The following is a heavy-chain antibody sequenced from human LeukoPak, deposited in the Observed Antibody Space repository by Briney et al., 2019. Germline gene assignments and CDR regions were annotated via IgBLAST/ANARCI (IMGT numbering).Heavy chain of an antibody. D-gene: IGHD3-22*01. V-gene: IGHV3-33*08. CDR2: IWYDGSNK. J-gene: IGHJ1*01. CDR3: ARDSSGYYPLEYFQH. Sequence: GGSLRLPCAASGFTFSSYGMHWVRQAPGKGLEWVAVIWYDGSNKYYADSVKGRFTISRDNSKNTLYLQMNSLRAEDAAVYYCARDSSGYYPLEYFQHWGQGTLVTVSS. CDR1: GFTFSSYG.